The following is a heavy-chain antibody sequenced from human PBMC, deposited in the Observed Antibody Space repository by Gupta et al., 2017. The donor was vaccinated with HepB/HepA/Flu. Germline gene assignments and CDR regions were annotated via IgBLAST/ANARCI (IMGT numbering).Heavy chain of an antibody. D-gene: IGHD1-1*01. J-gene: IGHJ6*02. CDR2: ISYDGSNK. V-gene: IGHV3-30*18. Sequence: QVQLVESGGGVVQPGRSLRLSCAASGFPFSSYGMHWVRPAPGKGLEWVAVISYDGSNKYYADSVKGRFTISRDNSKNTLYLQMNSRRAEDTAVYYCAKGGETGTYYYYGMDVWGQGTTVTVSS. CDR1: GFPFSSYG. CDR3: AKGGETGTYYYYGMDV.